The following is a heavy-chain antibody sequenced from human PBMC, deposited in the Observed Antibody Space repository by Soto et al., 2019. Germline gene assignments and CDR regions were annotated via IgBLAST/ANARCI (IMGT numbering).Heavy chain of an antibody. J-gene: IGHJ6*03. CDR2: ISSSGSTI. D-gene: IGHD3-10*01. V-gene: IGHV3-11*01. CDR3: ARVGVPGSEYYYYYYMDV. CDR1: GFTFSDYY. Sequence: PGGSLRLSCAASGFTFSDYYMSWIRQAPGKGLEWVSYISSSGSTIYYADSVKGRFTISRDNAKNSLYLQMNSLRAEDTAVYYCARVGVPGSEYYYYYYMDVWGKGTTVTVSS.